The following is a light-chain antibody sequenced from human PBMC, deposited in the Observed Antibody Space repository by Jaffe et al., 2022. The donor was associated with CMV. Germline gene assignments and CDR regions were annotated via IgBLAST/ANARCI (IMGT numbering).Light chain of an antibody. Sequence: VLTQSPATLSLSPGERATLSCRASQNVRSNVAWYQHKPGQAPRLLIYDASNRAPGIPARFTGSGSGTDFTLTISSLEPEDFAVYYCQQRTNWPPYTFGQGTKLEIK. CDR1: QNVRSN. V-gene: IGKV3-11*01. CDR3: QQRTNWPPYT. CDR2: DAS. J-gene: IGKJ2*01.